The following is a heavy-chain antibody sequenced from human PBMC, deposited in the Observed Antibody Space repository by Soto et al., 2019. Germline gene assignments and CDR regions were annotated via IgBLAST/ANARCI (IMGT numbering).Heavy chain of an antibody. CDR3: ARIRDPYYDFWSGYYFDY. Sequence: QVTLKESGPVLVKPTETLTLTFTVSGFSLSNARMGVSWIRQPPGKALEWLAHIFSNDEKSYSTSLKSRLTISKDTSKRQVVLTMTNMDPVDTATYYCARIRDPYYDFWSGYYFDYWGQGTLVTVSS. D-gene: IGHD3-3*01. J-gene: IGHJ4*02. V-gene: IGHV2-26*01. CDR2: IFSNDEK. CDR1: GFSLSNARMG.